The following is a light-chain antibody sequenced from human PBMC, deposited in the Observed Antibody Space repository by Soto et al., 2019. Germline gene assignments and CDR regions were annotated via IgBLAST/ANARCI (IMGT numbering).Light chain of an antibody. CDR1: SSDVGSYNL. V-gene: IGLV2-23*01. CDR2: EGS. CDR3: CSYAGRSTPVV. Sequence: QLVLTQPASVSGSPGQSITISCTGTSSDVGSYNLVSWYQQHPGKAPKLMIYEGSKRPSGVSNRFSGSKSGNTASLTISGLQDEDEADYYCCSYAGRSTPVVFGGGTKLTVL. J-gene: IGLJ2*01.